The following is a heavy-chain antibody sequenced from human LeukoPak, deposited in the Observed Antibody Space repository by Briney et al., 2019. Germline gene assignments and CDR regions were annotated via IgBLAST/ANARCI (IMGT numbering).Heavy chain of an antibody. CDR1: GGSISSSNYY. CDR3: ILGGKLDY. V-gene: IGHV4-39*01. J-gene: IGHJ4*02. D-gene: IGHD3-10*01. CDR2: IYHTGNT. Sequence: PSDTLSLTCAVSGGSISSSNYYRGWIRQPPEKGLEWIGGIYHTGNTHYNPSLKSRVTISVDTSKNQLSLRLSSVTAADTALYYCILGGKLDYWGQGILVTVSS.